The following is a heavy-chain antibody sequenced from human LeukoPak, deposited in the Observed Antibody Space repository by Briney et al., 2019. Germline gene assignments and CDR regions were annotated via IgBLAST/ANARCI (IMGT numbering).Heavy chain of an antibody. D-gene: IGHD5-12*01. CDR1: GYTFTGYY. V-gene: IGHV1-2*02. Sequence: GASVKVSCKASGYTFTGYYMHWVRQAPGQGLEWMGWINPNSGGTNYAQKFQGRVTMTRDTSISTAYMELSRLRSDDTAVYYCARDLAIVATILDYWGQGTLVTVSS. CDR2: INPNSGGT. CDR3: ARDLAIVATILDY. J-gene: IGHJ4*02.